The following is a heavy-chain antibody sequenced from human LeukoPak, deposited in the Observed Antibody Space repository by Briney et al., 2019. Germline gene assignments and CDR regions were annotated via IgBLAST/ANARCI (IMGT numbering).Heavy chain of an antibody. Sequence: GRSLRLFCAASGFTFDDYAMHWVRQAPGKGLEWVSGISWNSGSIGYADSVKGRFTISRDNAKNSLYLQMNSLRAEDTALYYCAKDSGGYYDSSGYFDYWGQGTLVTVSS. CDR1: GFTFDDYA. CDR3: AKDSGGYYDSSGYFDY. V-gene: IGHV3-9*01. J-gene: IGHJ4*02. D-gene: IGHD3-22*01. CDR2: ISWNSGSI.